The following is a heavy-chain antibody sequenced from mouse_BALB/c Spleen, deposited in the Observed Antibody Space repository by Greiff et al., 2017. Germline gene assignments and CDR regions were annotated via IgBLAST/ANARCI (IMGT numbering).Heavy chain of an antibody. CDR3: ARAGTTVVYFDY. CDR1: GYTFTSYY. CDR2: IYPGNVNT. D-gene: IGHD1-1*01. Sequence: VQLQQSGPELVKPGASVRISCKASGYTFTSYYIHWVKQRPGQGLEWIGWIYPGNVNTKYNEKFKGKATLTADKSSSTAYMQLSSLTSEDSAVYFCARAGTTVVYFDYWGQGTTLTVSS. J-gene: IGHJ2*01. V-gene: IGHV1S56*01.